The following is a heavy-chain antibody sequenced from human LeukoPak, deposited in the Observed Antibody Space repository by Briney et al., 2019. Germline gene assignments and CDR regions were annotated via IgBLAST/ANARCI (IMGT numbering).Heavy chain of an antibody. CDR2: INPNSGAT. V-gene: IGHV1-2*02. D-gene: IGHD3-10*01. Sequence: GASVKVSCKASGYTFTAYYIHWVRQAPGQGLEWMGWINPNSGATNLGQKFQDRVTVTRDTSVGTAYMELSRLRSDDTAVYYCARVAYGSGSYASPIFDYWGQGTLVTVSS. CDR1: GYTFTAYY. J-gene: IGHJ4*02. CDR3: ARVAYGSGSYASPIFDY.